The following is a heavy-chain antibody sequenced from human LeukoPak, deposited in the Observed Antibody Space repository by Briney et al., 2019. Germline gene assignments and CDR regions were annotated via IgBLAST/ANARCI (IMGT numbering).Heavy chain of an antibody. Sequence: GASVKVSCKASGYTFTGYYMHWVRQAPGQGLEWMGWIHTYNGHTNYAQKLQGRVTMTTDTSTSTAYMELRSLRSDDTAVYYCARVNGNYYDSNGYYHHFDYWGQGTLVTVPS. J-gene: IGHJ4*02. CDR3: ARVNGNYYDSNGYYHHFDY. CDR2: IHTYNGHT. V-gene: IGHV1-18*04. CDR1: GYTFTGYY. D-gene: IGHD3-22*01.